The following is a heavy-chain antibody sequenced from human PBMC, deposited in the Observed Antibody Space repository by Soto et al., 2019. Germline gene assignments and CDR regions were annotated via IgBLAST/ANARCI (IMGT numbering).Heavy chain of an antibody. CDR2: INVGNGNT. CDR1: GYTFTSYA. CDR3: AAALRYNWNGDAFDI. Sequence: ASVKVSCKASGYTFTSYAMHWVRQAPGQRLEWIGWINVGNGNTKYAQRFQERVTITRDTSASTAYMELSSLRSEDTTVYYCAAALRYNWNGDAFDIWGQGTMVTVSS. D-gene: IGHD1-1*01. J-gene: IGHJ3*02. V-gene: IGHV1-3*01.